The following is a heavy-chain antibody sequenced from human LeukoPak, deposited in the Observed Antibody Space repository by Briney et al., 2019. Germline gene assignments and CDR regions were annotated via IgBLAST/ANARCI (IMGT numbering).Heavy chain of an antibody. CDR2: IGTVGDT. D-gene: IGHD3-9*01. J-gene: IGHJ4*02. Sequence: TGGSLRLSCAASGFTFSSYAMSWVRQAPGKGLEWVSAIGTVGDTHYPGSVKGRFTISRENAKNSVYLQMDNLRAGDTAVYYCVRESNDFLTSYYDYWGQGILVTVSS. V-gene: IGHV3-13*01. CDR1: GFTFSSYA. CDR3: VRESNDFLTSYYDY.